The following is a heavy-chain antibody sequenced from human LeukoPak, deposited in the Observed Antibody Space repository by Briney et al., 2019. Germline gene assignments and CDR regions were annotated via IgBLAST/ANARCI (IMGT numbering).Heavy chain of an antibody. Sequence: PSETLSLTCTVSGGSISSYYWSWIRQPAGKGLEWIGRIYTSGSTNYNPSLKSRVTMSVDTSKDQFSLKLSSVTAADTAVYYCARDVEVYGSGSSPFDYWGQGTLVTVSS. V-gene: IGHV4-4*07. CDR1: GGSISSYY. J-gene: IGHJ4*02. D-gene: IGHD3-10*01. CDR3: ARDVEVYGSGSSPFDY. CDR2: IYTSGST.